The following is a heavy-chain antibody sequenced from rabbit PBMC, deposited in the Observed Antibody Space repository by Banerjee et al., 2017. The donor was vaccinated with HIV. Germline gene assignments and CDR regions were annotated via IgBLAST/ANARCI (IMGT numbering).Heavy chain of an antibody. J-gene: IGHJ4*01. D-gene: IGHD2-1*01. CDR3: ARDLAGDDYTSFNL. Sequence: QEQLEESGGDLVKPEGSLTLTCTASGFSFSSSYWICWVRQAPGKGLEWIGCINTGSGSTYYASWAKGRFTISKTSSTTVTLQMTSLTAADTATYFCARDLAGDDYTSFNLWGQGTLVTVS. CDR2: INTGSGST. V-gene: IGHV1S45*01. CDR1: GFSFSSSYW.